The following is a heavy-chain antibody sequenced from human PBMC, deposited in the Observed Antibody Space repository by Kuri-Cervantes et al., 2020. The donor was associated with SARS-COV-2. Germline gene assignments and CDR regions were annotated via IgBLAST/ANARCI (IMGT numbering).Heavy chain of an antibody. CDR1: GPSIRGYA. CDR3: AKDTEVDYYYYGMDV. J-gene: IGHJ6*02. D-gene: IGHD2-15*01. V-gene: IGHV3-23*01. CDR2: ISGSGDRT. Sequence: GESLKISCVASGPSIRGYAMTWVRQAPGKGLEWVSVISGSGDRTNYSDSVKGRFTISRDNSKNTVYLQMNSLRAEDTAVYYCAKDTEVDYYYYGMDVWGQGTTVTVSS.